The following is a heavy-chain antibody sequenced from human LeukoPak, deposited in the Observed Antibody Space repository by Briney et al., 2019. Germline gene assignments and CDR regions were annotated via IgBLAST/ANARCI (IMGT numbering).Heavy chain of an antibody. CDR2: IYYSGST. Sequence: SETLSLTXTVSGGSISSGDYYWSWIRQPPGKGLEWIGYIYYSGSTYYNPSLKSRVTISVDTSKNQFSLKLSSVTAADTAVYYCARVKSLLRFLEWLPYYFDYWGQGTLVTVSS. V-gene: IGHV4-30-4*08. CDR1: GGSISSGDYY. D-gene: IGHD3-3*01. J-gene: IGHJ4*02. CDR3: ARVKSLLRFLEWLPYYFDY.